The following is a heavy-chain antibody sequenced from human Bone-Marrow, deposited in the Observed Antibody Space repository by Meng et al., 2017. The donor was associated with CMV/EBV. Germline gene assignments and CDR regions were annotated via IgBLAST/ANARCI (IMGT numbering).Heavy chain of an antibody. Sequence: GESLKISCAASGFTFSSYWMHWVRQAPGKGLVWVSRINSDGSSTSNADSVKGRFTISRDNAKNTLYLQMNSLRAEDTAVYYCAKVESSWGDYWGQGPRVTCCS. CDR1: GFTFSSYW. CDR2: INSDGSST. J-gene: IGHJ4*02. V-gene: IGHV3-74*01. D-gene: IGHD6-13*01. CDR3: AKVESSWGDY.